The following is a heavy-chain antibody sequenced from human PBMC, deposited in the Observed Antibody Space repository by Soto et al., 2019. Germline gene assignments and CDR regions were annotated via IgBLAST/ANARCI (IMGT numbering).Heavy chain of an antibody. CDR3: AHRHELGSFDI. CDR1: GFSLSTRAVG. CDR2: IYWNDDK. Sequence: SGPTLVNPTQTLTLTCTFSGFSLSTRAVGVGWIRQPPGKALEWLALIYWNDDKRYSPSLKNRLTITKDTSKNHVVLTMTNMDPVYTATYYCAHRHELGSFDIWGQGTKVTVSS. J-gene: IGHJ3*02. D-gene: IGHD1-26*01. V-gene: IGHV2-5*01.